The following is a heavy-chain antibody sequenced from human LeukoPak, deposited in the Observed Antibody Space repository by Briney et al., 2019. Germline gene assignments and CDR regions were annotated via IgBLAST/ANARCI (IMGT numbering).Heavy chain of an antibody. CDR2: ISAYNGNT. Sequence: ASVKVSCKASGYTFTSYGISWVRQAHGQGLEWMGWISAYNGNTNYAQKLQGRVTMTTDTSTSTAYMELRSLRSDDTAVYYCAREQARITMVRGVSYYMDVWGKGTTVTISS. V-gene: IGHV1-18*01. J-gene: IGHJ6*03. CDR3: AREQARITMVRGVSYYMDV. CDR1: GYTFTSYG. D-gene: IGHD3-10*01.